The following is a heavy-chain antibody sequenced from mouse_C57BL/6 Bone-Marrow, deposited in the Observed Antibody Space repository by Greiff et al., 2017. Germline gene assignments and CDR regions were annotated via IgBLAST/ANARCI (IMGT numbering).Heavy chain of an antibody. D-gene: IGHD1-1*01. Sequence: EVQLQESGPVLVKPGASVKMSCKASGYTFTDYYMNWVKQSHGKSLEWIGVINPYNGGTSYNQKFKGKATLTVDKSSSTAYMELNSLTSEDSAVYYCAREGYGSSYWYFDVWGTGTTVTGSS. CDR3: AREGYGSSYWYFDV. CDR1: GYTFTDYY. J-gene: IGHJ1*03. V-gene: IGHV1-19*01. CDR2: INPYNGGT.